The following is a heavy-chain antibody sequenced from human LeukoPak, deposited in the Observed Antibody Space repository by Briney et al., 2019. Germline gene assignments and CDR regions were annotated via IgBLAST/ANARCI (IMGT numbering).Heavy chain of an antibody. Sequence: SETLSLTCTVSGGSISSGDYYWSWIRQPPGKGLEWIGYIYYSGSTYYNPSLKSRITMSVDTSKNQFSLNLSSVTAADTAVYYCARGIIAVDLYYFDYWGQGTLVTVSS. CDR1: GGSISSGDYY. J-gene: IGHJ4*02. CDR2: IYYSGST. V-gene: IGHV4-30-4*01. D-gene: IGHD6-19*01. CDR3: ARGIIAVDLYYFDY.